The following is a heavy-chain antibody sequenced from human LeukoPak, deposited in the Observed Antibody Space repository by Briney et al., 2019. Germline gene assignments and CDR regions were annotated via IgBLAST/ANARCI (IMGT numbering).Heavy chain of an antibody. CDR2: IYYSGST. D-gene: IGHD3-10*01. V-gene: IGHV4-59*01. J-gene: IGHJ4*02. Sequence: SETLSLTCTVSGGSINSYYWSWIRQPPGKGLEWIGYIYYSGSTNYNPSLKSRVTISVDTSKNQFSLKLSSVTAADTAVYYCARTARGILSLIDYWGQGTLVTVSS. CDR3: ARTARGILSLIDY. CDR1: GGSINSYY.